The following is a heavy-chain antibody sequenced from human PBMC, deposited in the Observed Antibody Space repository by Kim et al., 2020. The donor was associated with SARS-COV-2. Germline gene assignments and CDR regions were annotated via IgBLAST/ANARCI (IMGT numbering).Heavy chain of an antibody. J-gene: IGHJ4*02. V-gene: IGHV4-4*08. CDR2: T. CDR3: ATRSSGWYFDY. Sequence: TNTNPPLKGRIPMSVDTSKNQFSLRLSSVSAADTAVYYCATRSSGWYFDYWGQGTLVTVSS. D-gene: IGHD6-19*01.